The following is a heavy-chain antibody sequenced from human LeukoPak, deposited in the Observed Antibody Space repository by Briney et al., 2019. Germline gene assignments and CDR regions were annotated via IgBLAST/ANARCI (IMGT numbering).Heavy chain of an antibody. D-gene: IGHD3-10*01. CDR2: INHSGST. V-gene: IGHV4-34*01. CDR3: ARHIPSGVRGVIRPNWFDP. CDR1: GGSIISYY. Sequence: PSETLSLTCTVSGGSIISYYWSWIRQPPGKGLEWIGEINHSGSTNYNPSLKSRVTISVDTSKNQFSLKLSSVTAADTAVYYCARHIPSGVRGVIRPNWFDPWGQGTLVTVSS. J-gene: IGHJ5*02.